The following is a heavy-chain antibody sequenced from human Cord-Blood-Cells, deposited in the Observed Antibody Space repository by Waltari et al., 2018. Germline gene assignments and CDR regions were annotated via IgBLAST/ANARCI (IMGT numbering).Heavy chain of an antibody. CDR1: GGTLGSYA. D-gene: IGHD7-27*01. V-gene: IGHV1-69*01. CDR3: ARETETGDGAFDI. CDR2: IIPIFGTA. Sequence: VQLVQSGAEVKKPGSSVKVSCKASGGTLGSYAISCVRQAPGQGLEWRGGIIPIFGTANYAQKFQGRVTITADESTSTAYMELSSLRSEDTAVYYCARETETGDGAFDIWGQGTMVTVSS. J-gene: IGHJ3*02.